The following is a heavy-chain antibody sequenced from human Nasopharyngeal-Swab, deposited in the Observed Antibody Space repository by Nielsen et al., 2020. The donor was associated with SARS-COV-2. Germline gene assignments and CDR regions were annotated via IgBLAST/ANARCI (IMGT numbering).Heavy chain of an antibody. D-gene: IGHD6-13*01. V-gene: IGHV4-39*01. J-gene: IGHJ5*02. CDR2: IYYGGST. CDR3: ARRPISAAVNWFDP. Sequence: WIRQPPGKGLAWIGSIYYGGSTYYNPSLKSRVTISVDTSKNQLSLNLSSVTAADTAVYYCARRPISAAVNWFDPWGQGTLVTVSS.